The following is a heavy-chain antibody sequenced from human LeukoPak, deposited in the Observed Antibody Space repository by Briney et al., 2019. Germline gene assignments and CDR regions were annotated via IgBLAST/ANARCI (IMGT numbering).Heavy chain of an antibody. V-gene: IGHV3-30-3*01. CDR3: ARDRNGDYVFDY. Sequence: GGSLRLSCAASGFTFSSYAMHWVRQAPGKGLEWVAVISYDGSDKYYADSVKGRFTISRDNSKNTLYLQMNSLRAEDTAVYYCARDRNGDYVFDYWGQGTLVTVSS. CDR2: ISYDGSDK. D-gene: IGHD4-17*01. J-gene: IGHJ4*02. CDR1: GFTFSSYA.